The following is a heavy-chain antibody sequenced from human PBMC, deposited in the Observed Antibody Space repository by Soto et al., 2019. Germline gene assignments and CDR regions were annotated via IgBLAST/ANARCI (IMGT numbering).Heavy chain of an antibody. Sequence: ASVKVSCKASGYTFTSYAMHWVRQAPGQRLEWMGWINAGNGNTKYSQKFQGRVTITRDTSASTAYMELSSLRSEDTAVYYCASTVDTAMVGPYYYYGMDVWGQGTTVTV. J-gene: IGHJ6*02. V-gene: IGHV1-3*01. D-gene: IGHD5-18*01. CDR2: INAGNGNT. CDR1: GYTFTSYA. CDR3: ASTVDTAMVGPYYYYGMDV.